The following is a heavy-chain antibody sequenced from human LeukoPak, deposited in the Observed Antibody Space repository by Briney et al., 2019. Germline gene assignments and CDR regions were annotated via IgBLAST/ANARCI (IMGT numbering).Heavy chain of an antibody. J-gene: IGHJ4*02. Sequence: GESLKISCKGSGYSFTSYWIGWVRQMPGKGLEWMGIIYPGDSDTRYSPSFQGQVTISADKSISTAYLQWSSLKASDTAMYYCARPHFSGSPTGDFDYWGQGTLVTVSS. V-gene: IGHV5-51*01. CDR2: IYPGDSDT. CDR3: ARPHFSGSPTGDFDY. CDR1: GYSFTSYW. D-gene: IGHD3-10*01.